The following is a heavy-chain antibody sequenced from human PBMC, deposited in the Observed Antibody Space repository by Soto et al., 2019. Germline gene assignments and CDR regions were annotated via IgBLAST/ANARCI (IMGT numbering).Heavy chain of an antibody. CDR2: IYYSGST. CDR1: GGSISSYY. Sequence: TSETLSLTCTVSGGSISSYYWSWIRQPPGKGLEWIGYIYYSGSTNYNPSLKSRVTISVDTSKNQFSLKLSSVTAADTAVYYCARAGGFKDIVVVPAATNWFDPWGQGTLVTVSS. D-gene: IGHD2-2*01. V-gene: IGHV4-59*01. J-gene: IGHJ5*02. CDR3: ARAGGFKDIVVVPAATNWFDP.